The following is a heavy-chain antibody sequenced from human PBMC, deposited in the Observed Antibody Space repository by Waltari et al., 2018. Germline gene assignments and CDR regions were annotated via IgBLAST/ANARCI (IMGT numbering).Heavy chain of an antibody. V-gene: IGHV1-69*13. CDR1: GRTFSSSA. J-gene: IGHJ3*02. CDR3: ARNGDCSGGSCYGAFDI. Sequence: QVQLVQSGAEVKKPGSSVKVSCKASGRTFSSSAISWVRQALGQGLEWMGGISPNFGKANYAAKYHGRVTITADESTSTAYMELSSMRAEDTAVYDCARNGDCSGGSCYGAFDIWGQGTMVTVSS. D-gene: IGHD2-15*01. CDR2: ISPNFGKA.